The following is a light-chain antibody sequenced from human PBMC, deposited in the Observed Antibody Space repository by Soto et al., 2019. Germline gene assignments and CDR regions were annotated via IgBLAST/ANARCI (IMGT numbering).Light chain of an antibody. J-gene: IGKJ5*01. CDR1: QSISTTY. Sequence: EIVLTQSPGPLSLSPGERATLSCRASQSISTTYLAWYQPKPGQAPRLLIYGASDRATGIPDRFGGSGSGTDFTLTISRLEPEDFAVYYGQQYGSSFPITFGQGTRLEIK. CDR2: GAS. CDR3: QQYGSSFPIT. V-gene: IGKV3-20*01.